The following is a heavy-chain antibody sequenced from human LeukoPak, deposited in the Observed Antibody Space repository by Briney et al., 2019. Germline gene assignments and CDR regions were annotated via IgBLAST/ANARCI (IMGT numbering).Heavy chain of an antibody. CDR1: GYTFTSYA. Sequence: GASVKVSCKASGYTFTSYAMHWVRQAPGQRLEWMGWINAGNGNTKYLQKFQGRVTITRDTSASTAYMELSSLRSEDTAAYYCARDLELHKKGLNYWGQGTLVTVSS. CDR3: ARDLELHKKGLNY. D-gene: IGHD1-7*01. V-gene: IGHV1-3*01. CDR2: INAGNGNT. J-gene: IGHJ4*02.